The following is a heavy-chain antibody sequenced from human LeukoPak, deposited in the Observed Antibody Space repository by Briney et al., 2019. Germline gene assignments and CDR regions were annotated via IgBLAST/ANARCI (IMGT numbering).Heavy chain of an antibody. Sequence: GGSLRLSCAASGLTFSGYSMTWVRQAPGKGLEWVSYISSGSSTISYADSVKGRFTISRDNAKNSLYLQMNSLRAEDTAVYYCARETQYYFDSWGQGTLVTVSS. J-gene: IGHJ4*02. CDR1: GLTFSGYS. CDR2: ISSGSSTI. V-gene: IGHV3-48*04. CDR3: ARETQYYFDS.